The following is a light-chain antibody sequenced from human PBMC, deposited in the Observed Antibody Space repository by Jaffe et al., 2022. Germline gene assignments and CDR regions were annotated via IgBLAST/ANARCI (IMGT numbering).Light chain of an antibody. V-gene: IGKV3-15*01. CDR1: QSVSSN. J-gene: IGKJ2*02. CDR3: QQYNNWPPWT. CDR2: GAS. Sequence: EIVMTQSPATLSVSPGERATLSCRASQSVSSNLAWYQQKPGQAPRLLIYGASTRATNIPGRFSGSGSGTEFTLTISSLQSEDFAVYYCQQYNNWPPWTFGQGTKLEIK.